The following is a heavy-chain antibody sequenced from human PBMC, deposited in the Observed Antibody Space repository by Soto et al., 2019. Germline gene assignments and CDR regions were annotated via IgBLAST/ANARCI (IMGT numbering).Heavy chain of an antibody. CDR3: ARAGEGYYDSSGYLYY. CDR1: GGSISSGDYY. Sequence: PSETLSLTCTVSGGSISSGDYYWSWIRQPPGKGLEWIGYIYYSGSTYYNPSLKSRVTISVDTSKNQFSLKLSSVTAADTAVYYCARAGEGYYDSSGYLYYWGQGTLVTVSS. CDR2: IYYSGST. J-gene: IGHJ4*02. V-gene: IGHV4-30-4*01. D-gene: IGHD3-22*01.